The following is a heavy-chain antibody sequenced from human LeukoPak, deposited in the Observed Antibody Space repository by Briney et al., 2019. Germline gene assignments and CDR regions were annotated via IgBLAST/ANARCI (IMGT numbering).Heavy chain of an antibody. CDR3: ARGAYCSGGRCPGAFDI. CDR1: GFTFSNYA. V-gene: IGHV3-33*01. J-gene: IGHJ3*02. Sequence: PGGSLRLSCAASGFTFSNYAMYWVRQAPGKGLEWVTVIWYDGSNKYYADSVKGRFTTSRDNSKNTLYLQMNSLRAEDTAVYYCARGAYCSGGRCPGAFDIWGQGTMVTVSS. D-gene: IGHD2-15*01. CDR2: IWYDGSNK.